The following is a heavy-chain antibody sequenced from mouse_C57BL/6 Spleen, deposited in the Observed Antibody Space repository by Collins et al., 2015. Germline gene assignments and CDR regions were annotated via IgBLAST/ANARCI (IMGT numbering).Heavy chain of an antibody. V-gene: IGHV3-6*02. D-gene: IGHD2-4*01. J-gene: IGHJ4*01. CDR3: ARGMITTAMDY. CDR2: ISYDGSN. Sequence: DVQLQESGPGLAKPSQSLSLTCSVTGYSITSGYYWNWIRQFPGNKLEWMGYISYDGSNNYNPSLKNRISITRDTSKNQFFLKLNSVTTEDTATYYCARGMITTAMDYWGQGTSVTVSS. CDR1: GYSITSGYY.